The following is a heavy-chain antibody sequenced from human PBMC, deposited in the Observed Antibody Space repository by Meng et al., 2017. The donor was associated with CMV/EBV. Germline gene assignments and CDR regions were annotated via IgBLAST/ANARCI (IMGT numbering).Heavy chain of an antibody. CDR3: ARDKIQLWPTVGYFDY. CDR2: INPSGGST. J-gene: IGHJ4*02. Sequence: QGRRGESGAEGKKPGASVKVSCKASGYTFTSYYMHWVRQAPGQGLEWMGIINPSGGSTSYAQKFQGRVTMTRDTSTSTVYMELSSLRSEDTAVYYCARDKIQLWPTVGYFDYWGQGTLVTVSS. V-gene: IGHV1-46*01. CDR1: GYTFTSYY. D-gene: IGHD5-18*01.